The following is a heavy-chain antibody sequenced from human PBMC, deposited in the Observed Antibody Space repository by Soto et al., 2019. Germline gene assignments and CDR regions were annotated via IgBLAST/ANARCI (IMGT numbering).Heavy chain of an antibody. D-gene: IGHD3-3*02. CDR2: IKHGTSDI. CDR3: ARPLSPICDS. Sequence: VESLSTSGQFVGDEFGSAGIVWARQMPGKGLEWMGIIKHGTSDIRYSPSCLVHVTISSYEGVSTAYLQWSSLKASDPAMYYCARPLSPICDSWGQGTMVTVSS. CDR1: GDEFGSAG. J-gene: IGHJ4*02. V-gene: IGHV5-51*01.